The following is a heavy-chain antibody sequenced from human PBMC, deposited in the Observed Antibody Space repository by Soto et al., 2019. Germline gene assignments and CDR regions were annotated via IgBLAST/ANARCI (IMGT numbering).Heavy chain of an antibody. CDR2: ISSSTSYV. CDR1: GFTFSRYG. V-gene: IGHV3-21*06. J-gene: IGHJ5*01. Sequence: GGSLRLSCAASGFTFSRYGMNWLRQAPGKGLEWVASISSSTSYVYYADSVKGRFSTSRDNAKNILYLEMNALRTEDTAVYYCARDPSEGRVGNWFESWGQGTLVTVSS. CDR3: ARDPSEGRVGNWFES. D-gene: IGHD2-2*01.